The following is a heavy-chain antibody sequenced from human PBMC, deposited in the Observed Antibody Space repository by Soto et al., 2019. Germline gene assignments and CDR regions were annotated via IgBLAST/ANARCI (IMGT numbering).Heavy chain of an antibody. Sequence: GASVKVSCKASGGTFSSYAISWVRQAPGQGLEWMGGIIPIFGTANYAQKFQGRVTITADESTSTAYMELSSLRSEDTAVYYCARALGELFVNNYYYYGMDVWGQGTTVTVSS. CDR2: IIPIFGTA. D-gene: IGHD3-10*01. CDR1: GGTFSSYA. J-gene: IGHJ6*02. CDR3: ARALGELFVNNYYYYGMDV. V-gene: IGHV1-69*13.